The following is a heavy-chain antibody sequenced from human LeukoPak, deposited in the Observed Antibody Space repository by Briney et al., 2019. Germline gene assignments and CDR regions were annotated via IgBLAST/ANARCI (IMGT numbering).Heavy chain of an antibody. CDR3: ARDRGDPYYYMDV. V-gene: IGHV3-11*01. CDR1: GFTFSDYY. Sequence: PGGSLRLSCAASGFTFSDYYMSWIRQAPGKGLEWVSYISSSGSTIYYADSVKGRFTISRDNAKNSLYLQMNSLIAEDTAVYYCARDRGDPYYYMDVWGKGTTVTVSS. CDR2: ISSSGSTI. D-gene: IGHD2-21*02. J-gene: IGHJ6*03.